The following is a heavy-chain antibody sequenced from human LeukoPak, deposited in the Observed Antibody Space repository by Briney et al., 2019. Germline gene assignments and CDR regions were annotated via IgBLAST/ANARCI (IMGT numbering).Heavy chain of an antibody. CDR3: ARDVGILLRIWFDP. J-gene: IGHJ5*02. Sequence: ASVKVSCKASGYTFTSYYMHWVRQAPGQGLEWMGKISPSGGSTSYAQKCQGRVTMTRDTSTSTVYMELSCLRSEDTAVYYCARDVGILLRIWFDPWGQGTLVTVSS. D-gene: IGHD3-22*01. CDR2: ISPSGGST. V-gene: IGHV1-46*01. CDR1: GYTFTSYY.